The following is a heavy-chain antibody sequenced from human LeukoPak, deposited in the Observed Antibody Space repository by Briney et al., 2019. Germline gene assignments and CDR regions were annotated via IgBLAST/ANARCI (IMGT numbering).Heavy chain of an antibody. Sequence: GGSLRLSCAASGFTFSSYAMSWVRQAPGKGLEWVSVIYSGGSTYYADSVKGRFTVSRDNSKNTLYLQMNSLRAEDTAVYYCARDLNYYDSSGLWGQGTLVTVSS. D-gene: IGHD3-22*01. V-gene: IGHV3-53*01. CDR2: IYSGGST. J-gene: IGHJ4*02. CDR3: ARDLNYYDSSGL. CDR1: GFTFSSYA.